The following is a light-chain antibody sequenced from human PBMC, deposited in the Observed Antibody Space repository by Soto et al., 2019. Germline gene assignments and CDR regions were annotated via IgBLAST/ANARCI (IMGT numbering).Light chain of an antibody. J-gene: IGKJ5*01. CDR2: GAS. CDR3: QQRSNWPPIT. Sequence: EIVMTQSPATLSVSTGERATLSCRASQSVSSNLAWYQQKPGQAPRLLIYGASTRATGMPARFSGSGSGTDFTLTISSLEPEDFAVYYCQQRSNWPPITFGQGTRLEIK. V-gene: IGKV3-11*01. CDR1: QSVSSN.